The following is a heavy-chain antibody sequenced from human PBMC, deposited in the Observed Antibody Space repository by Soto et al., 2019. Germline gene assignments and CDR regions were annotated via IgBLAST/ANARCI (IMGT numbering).Heavy chain of an antibody. CDR3: ARGVNEYYYDSGAFDI. Sequence: ASVKVSCKASGYTFTSYGISWVRQAPGQGLEWMGWISAYNGNTNYAQKLQGRVTITADESTSTAYMELSSLRSEDTAVYYCARGVNEYYYDSGAFDIWGQGTMVTVSS. CDR2: ISAYNGNT. CDR1: GYTFTSYG. V-gene: IGHV1-18*04. D-gene: IGHD3-22*01. J-gene: IGHJ3*02.